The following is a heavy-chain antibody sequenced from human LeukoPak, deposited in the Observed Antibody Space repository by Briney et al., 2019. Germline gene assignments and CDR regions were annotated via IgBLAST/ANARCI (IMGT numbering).Heavy chain of an antibody. CDR2: IISSSSYT. V-gene: IGHV3-21*05. J-gene: IGHJ4*02. CDR1: GFTFSSYS. Sequence: PGGSLRLSCAASGFTFSSYSMNWVRQAPGKGLEWVSYIISSSSYTNYADSVKGRFTISRDNAKNSLYLQMNSLRAEDTAVYYCARRSTGNFDYWGQGTLVTVSS. CDR3: ARRSTGNFDY.